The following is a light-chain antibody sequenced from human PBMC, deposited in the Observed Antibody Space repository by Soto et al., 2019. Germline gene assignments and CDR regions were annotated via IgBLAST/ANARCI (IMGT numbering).Light chain of an antibody. CDR3: AAWDDSLNGVV. Sequence: QSVLTQPPSASGTPGQRVTISCSGSSSNIGSNSVNWYQHLPGTAPKLLMYSSNQRPSGVPDRFSGSKSGTSASLALSGLQSEDEADYYCAAWDDSLNGVVFGGGTKVTVL. CDR1: SSNIGSNS. CDR2: SSN. V-gene: IGLV1-44*01. J-gene: IGLJ2*01.